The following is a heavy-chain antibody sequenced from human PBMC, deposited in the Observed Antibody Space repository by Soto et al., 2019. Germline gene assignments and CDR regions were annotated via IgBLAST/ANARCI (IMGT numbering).Heavy chain of an antibody. CDR3: ARSIVVVTALDY. J-gene: IGHJ4*02. CDR1: GYTFTSYD. D-gene: IGHD2-21*02. Sequence: QVQLVQSGAEEKKPGASVKVSCKASGYTFTSYDMNWVRQAPGQRLEWMGWINAGNGNTKYSQKIQGRVTITRDTSASTAYMELSSLRSEDTAVYYCARSIVVVTALDYWCQGTLVTFSS. V-gene: IGHV1-3*05. CDR2: INAGNGNT.